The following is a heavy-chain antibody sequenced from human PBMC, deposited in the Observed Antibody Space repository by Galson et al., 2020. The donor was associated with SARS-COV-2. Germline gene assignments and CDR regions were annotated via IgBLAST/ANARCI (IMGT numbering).Heavy chain of an antibody. CDR3: ASCRSPSNWFDP. D-gene: IGHD2-15*01. Sequence: ASVKVSCKASGYTSTNYGISWVRQAPGQGLEWMGWISAYNGNTDSAQNLQGRVTMTIDTSTSTAYMELRSLRSDDTAIYYCASCRSPSNWFDPWGQGTLVTVSS. CDR1: GYTSTNYG. V-gene: IGHV1-18*01. CDR2: ISAYNGNT. J-gene: IGHJ5*02.